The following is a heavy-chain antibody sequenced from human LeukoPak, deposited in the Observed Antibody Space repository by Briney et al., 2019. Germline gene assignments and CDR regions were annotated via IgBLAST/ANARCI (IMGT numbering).Heavy chain of an antibody. V-gene: IGHV1-69*13. CDR3: AIQRIVQNWFDP. CDR2: IIPIFGTA. D-gene: IGHD2/OR15-2a*01. CDR1: GGTFSSYA. J-gene: IGHJ5*02. Sequence: SVKVSCKASGGTFSSYALSWVRQAPGQGLEWMGGIIPIFGTANYAQKFQGRVTITADESTSTAYMELSSLRSEDTAVYYCAIQRIVQNWFDPWGQGTLVTVSS.